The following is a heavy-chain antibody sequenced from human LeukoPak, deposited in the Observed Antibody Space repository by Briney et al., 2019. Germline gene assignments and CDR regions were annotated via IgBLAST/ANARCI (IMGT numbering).Heavy chain of an antibody. V-gene: IGHV1-2*02. CDR1: GYTFTGYY. D-gene: IGHD2-2*01. CDR3: ARAAIEDLNWFDP. Sequence: ASVKVSCKASGYTFTGYYMHWVRQAPGQGLEWMGWINPNSGGTNYAQKIQGRVTMTRDTSISTAYMELSRLRSDDTAVYYCARAAIEDLNWFDPWGQGTLVTVSS. J-gene: IGHJ5*02. CDR2: INPNSGGT.